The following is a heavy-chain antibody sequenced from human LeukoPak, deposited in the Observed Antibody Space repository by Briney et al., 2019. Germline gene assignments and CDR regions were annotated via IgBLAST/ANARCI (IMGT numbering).Heavy chain of an antibody. D-gene: IGHD3-22*01. CDR3: AKDRSSGSYHDAFDI. CDR2: ISWNSGSI. J-gene: IGHJ3*02. Sequence: GGSLRLSCAASGFTFDDYAMHWVRQAPGKGLEWVSGISWNSGSIGYADSVKGRFTISRDNAKNSLYLQMNSLRAEDMALYYCAKDRSSGSYHDAFDIWGQGTMVTVSS. V-gene: IGHV3-9*03. CDR1: GFTFDDYA.